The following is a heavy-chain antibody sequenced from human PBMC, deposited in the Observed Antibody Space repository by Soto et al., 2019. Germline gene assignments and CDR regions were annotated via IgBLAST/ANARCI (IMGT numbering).Heavy chain of an antibody. D-gene: IGHD5-12*01. CDR3: ERDNGDSGYDGYGMDV. Sequence: SETLSLTCTVSGGSVSSGSYYWSWIRQPPGKGLEWIGYIYYSGSTNYNPSLKSRVTISVDTSKNQFSLKLSSVTAAETAVYYCERDNGDSGYDGYGMDVWGQGTTVTVSS. CDR2: IYYSGST. CDR1: GGSVSSGSYY. J-gene: IGHJ6*02. V-gene: IGHV4-61*01.